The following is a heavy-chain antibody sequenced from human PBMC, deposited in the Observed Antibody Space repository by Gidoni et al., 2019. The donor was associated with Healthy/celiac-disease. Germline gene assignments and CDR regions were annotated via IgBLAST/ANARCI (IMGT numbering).Heavy chain of an antibody. D-gene: IGHD4-17*01. J-gene: IGHJ4*02. CDR3: ATVHDYGDWNY. CDR2: LEPEDGET. CDR1: GDTLTELS. V-gene: IGHV1-24*01. Sequence: QVRLVQSGDEGQKPGASGKVPCQISGDTLTELSMHWVLQAPGKGLAWMGGLEPEDGETMDEQKFQGRVPMTEDTSTDTADMDLNSLRSEDKAVYYCATVHDYGDWNYWGQGTLVTVSS.